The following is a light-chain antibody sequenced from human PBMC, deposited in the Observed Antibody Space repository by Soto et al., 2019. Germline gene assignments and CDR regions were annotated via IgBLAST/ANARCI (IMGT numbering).Light chain of an antibody. CDR3: LQYTRYPYT. CDR1: QRSSSW. Sequence: DIQVTKSPSTLSASVGDRVTITCRASQRSSSWLAWYQQKPGKAPKLLIDKASSLVSGVQSRFSGSGSGTAITLSISSLHPADFATYYCLQYTRYPYTFRQPTKREIK. V-gene: IGKV1-5*03. J-gene: IGKJ2*01. CDR2: KAS.